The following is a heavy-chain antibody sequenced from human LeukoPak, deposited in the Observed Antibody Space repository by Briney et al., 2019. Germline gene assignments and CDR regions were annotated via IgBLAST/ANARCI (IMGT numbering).Heavy chain of an antibody. D-gene: IGHD3-16*01. CDR3: AKPGDYDYVWGSYTNDY. CDR2: ISGSGGST. CDR1: GFTFSSYA. V-gene: IGHV3-23*01. J-gene: IGHJ4*02. Sequence: GGSLRLSCAASGFTFSSYAMSWVRQAPGKGLEGVSAISGSGGSTYYADSVKGRFTISRDNSKNTLYLQMNSLRAEDTAVYYCAKPGDYDYVWGSYTNDYWGQGTLVTVSS.